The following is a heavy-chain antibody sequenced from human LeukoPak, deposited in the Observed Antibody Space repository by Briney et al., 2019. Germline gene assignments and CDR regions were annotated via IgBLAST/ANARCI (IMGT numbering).Heavy chain of an antibody. V-gene: IGHV3-30*18. CDR1: GFILSNYG. CDR3: AKEEYYYGSGSYYNEFGMDV. CDR2: ISYDGSNK. D-gene: IGHD3-10*01. J-gene: IGHJ6*02. Sequence: GGSLRLSCAASGFILSNYGMHWVRQAPGKGLEWVAVISYDGSNKYHADSVKGRFTISRDNSQNTLYLQMNSLRAEDTAVYFCAKEEYYYGSGSYYNEFGMDVWGQGTTVTVSS.